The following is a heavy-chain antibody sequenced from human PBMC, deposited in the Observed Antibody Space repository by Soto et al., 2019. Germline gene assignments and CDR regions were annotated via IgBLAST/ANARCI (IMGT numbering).Heavy chain of an antibody. V-gene: IGHV3-23*01. Sequence: GGSLRLSCAASGFTFSNYAMSWVRQAPGKGLEWVSVISGSGGSTNYADSVKGRFTISRDNSKNTLYLQLNSLRAEDTAVYYCSKEYFDTSGYYDSWGQGNMVTVSS. CDR2: ISGSGGST. CDR1: GFTFSNYA. D-gene: IGHD3-22*01. CDR3: SKEYFDTSGYYDS. J-gene: IGHJ5*01.